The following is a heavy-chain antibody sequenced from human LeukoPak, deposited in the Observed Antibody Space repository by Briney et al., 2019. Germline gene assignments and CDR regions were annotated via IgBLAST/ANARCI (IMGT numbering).Heavy chain of an antibody. CDR3: ARGYSYYYYYMDV. CDR2: IYYSGST. D-gene: IGHD2-15*01. CDR1: GGSISSYY. J-gene: IGHJ6*03. Sequence: SETLSLTCTVSGGSISSYYWSWIRQPPGKGLEWIGYIYYSGSTNYNPSLKSRVTISVDTSKNQFSLKLSSVTAADTAVYYCARGYSYYYYYMDVWGKGTTVTISS. V-gene: IGHV4-59*01.